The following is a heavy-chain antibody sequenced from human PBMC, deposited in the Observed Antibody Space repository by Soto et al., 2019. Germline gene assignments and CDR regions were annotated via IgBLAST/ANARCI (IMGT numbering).Heavy chain of an antibody. CDR3: ARTLHPGYSGA. CDR2: INPTSEYT. V-gene: IGHV1-8*01. J-gene: IGHJ5*02. Sequence: SVNVSCKASGYAFTSYNINWVRQAPGQGLEWVGWINPTSEYTAHAQKFQGRVTLTREISTATAYMELSSLTSEDTAVYVCARTLHPGYSGAWGPGSQVTAS. CDR1: GYAFTSYN. D-gene: IGHD2-15*01.